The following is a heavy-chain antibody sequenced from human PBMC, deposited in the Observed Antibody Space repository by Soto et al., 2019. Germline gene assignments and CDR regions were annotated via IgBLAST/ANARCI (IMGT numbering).Heavy chain of an antibody. CDR3: ARTQTIDGKDWGI. CDR1: GDSISDYY. Sequence: SETLSLTCTVSGDSISDYYWGWIRQPPGEGLEWIGYMFHTGSTDYNPSLKSRVTISGDTSRNQFSLNLYSVTAADTAVYYCARTQTIDGKDWGIWGQGTMVTVSS. J-gene: IGHJ3*02. CDR2: MFHTGST. V-gene: IGHV4-59*01. D-gene: IGHD3-16*01.